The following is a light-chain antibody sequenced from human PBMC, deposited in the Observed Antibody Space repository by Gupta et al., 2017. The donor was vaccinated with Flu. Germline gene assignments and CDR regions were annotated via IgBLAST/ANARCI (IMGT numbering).Light chain of an antibody. CDR3: SSYTTISTWV. CDR1: TRDIGIYNY. J-gene: IGLJ2*01. CDR2: EVS. Sequence: QSALTQPASVSGSPGQSITISCTGTTRDIGIYNYVSWYQQYPGKAPKLIIYEVSNRPSGISDRFSASKSGTTASLTISGLQVEDEADYYCSSYTTISTWVFGGGTKLTVL. V-gene: IGLV2-14*01.